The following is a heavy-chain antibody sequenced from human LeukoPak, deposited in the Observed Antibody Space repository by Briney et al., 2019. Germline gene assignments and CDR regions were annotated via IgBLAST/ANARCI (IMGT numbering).Heavy chain of an antibody. CDR3: AREDPQSGFGELTFDP. V-gene: IGHV1-8*03. D-gene: IGHD3-10*01. CDR1: GYTFTGYY. CDR2: MNPNSGNT. Sequence: ASVKVSCKASGYTFTGYYMHWVRQATGQGLEWMGWMNPNSGNTGYAQKFQGRVTITRNTSISTAYMELSSLRSEDTAVYYCAREDPQSGFGELTFDPWGQGTLVTVSS. J-gene: IGHJ5*02.